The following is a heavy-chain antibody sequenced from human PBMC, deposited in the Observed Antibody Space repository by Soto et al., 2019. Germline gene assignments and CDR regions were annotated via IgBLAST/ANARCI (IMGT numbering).Heavy chain of an antibody. V-gene: IGHV1-46*01. D-gene: IGHD3-3*01. CDR1: GYTFTSYY. Sequence: ASVKVSCTASGYTFTSYYMHWVRQAPGQGLEWMGIINPSGGSTSYAQKFQGRVTMTRDTSTSTVYMELSSLRSEDTAVYYCARVGGYDFWSGYPHLNYFDYWGQGTLVTV. CDR2: INPSGGST. J-gene: IGHJ4*02. CDR3: ARVGGYDFWSGYPHLNYFDY.